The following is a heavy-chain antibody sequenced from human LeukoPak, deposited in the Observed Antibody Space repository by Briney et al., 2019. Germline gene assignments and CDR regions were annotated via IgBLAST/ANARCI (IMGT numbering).Heavy chain of an antibody. CDR3: AKGSSSGWPYYFDQ. Sequence: GGSLRLSCAASGFTFSSYAMAWVRQAPGKGLDWLSAINGGGTDTYNADSVEGRFTISRDNPKNTLYLQMNSLRVEDTAVYYCAKGSSSGWPYYFDQWGQGTLVTVSS. CDR1: GFTFSSYA. D-gene: IGHD6-19*01. J-gene: IGHJ4*02. V-gene: IGHV3-23*01. CDR2: INGGGTDT.